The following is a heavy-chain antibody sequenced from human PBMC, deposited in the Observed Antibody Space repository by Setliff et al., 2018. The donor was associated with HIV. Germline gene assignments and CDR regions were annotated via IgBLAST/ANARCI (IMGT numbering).Heavy chain of an antibody. CDR2: MNPKSGNT. V-gene: IGHV1-8*01. Sequence: GASVKVSCKASGYNFTSHDINWVRQAPGQGLEWMGWMNPKSGNTGYARKFQGRVTMTRNTSISTAYMELSSLRSEDTAVYYCARVGSYWTQFDYWGQGTLVTVSS. CDR1: GYNFTSHD. D-gene: IGHD2-15*01. J-gene: IGHJ4*01. CDR3: ARVGSYWTQFDY.